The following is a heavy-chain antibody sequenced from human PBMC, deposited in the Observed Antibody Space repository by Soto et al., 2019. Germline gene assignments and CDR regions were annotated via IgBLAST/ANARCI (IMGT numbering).Heavy chain of an antibody. CDR1: GFTFSSYA. CDR3: AKECYGDYNYYYYGMDV. D-gene: IGHD4-17*01. V-gene: IGHV3-30*04. Sequence: PGGSLRLSCAASGFTFSSYAMHWVRQAPGKGLEWVAVISYDGSNKYYADSVKGRFTISRDNSKNTLYLQMNSLRAEDTAVYYCAKECYGDYNYYYYGMDVWGQGTTVTVSS. J-gene: IGHJ6*02. CDR2: ISYDGSNK.